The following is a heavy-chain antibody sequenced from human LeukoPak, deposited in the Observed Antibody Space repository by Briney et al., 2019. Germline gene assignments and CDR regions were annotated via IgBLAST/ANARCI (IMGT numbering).Heavy chain of an antibody. J-gene: IGHJ4*02. CDR3: ARMAVLTGYFIGGFDY. D-gene: IGHD3-9*01. CDR1: GFTFSSYA. CDR2: ISYDGSNK. V-gene: IGHV3-30*14. Sequence: GRSLRLSCAASGFTFSSYAMHWVRQAPGKGLEWVAVISYDGSNKYYADSVKGRFTISRDNSKNTLHLQMNSLRAEDTAVYYCARMAVLTGYFIGGFDYWGQGTLVTVSS.